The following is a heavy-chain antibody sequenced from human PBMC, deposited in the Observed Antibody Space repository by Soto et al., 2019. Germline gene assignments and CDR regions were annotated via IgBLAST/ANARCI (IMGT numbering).Heavy chain of an antibody. D-gene: IGHD2-15*01. V-gene: IGHV4-4*07. CDR3: ARVPVAVAATEDYYGLDV. CDR2: INTDGLS. Sequence: TLSLTCSVSGVSITSYYWSWIRQSAGGGLEWMGRINTDGLSTYSPSFKSRLTMSLDTSNNQVSLRLISVTAADTAVYFCARVPVAVAATEDYYGLDVWGQGTKVTVSS. J-gene: IGHJ6*02. CDR1: GVSITSYY.